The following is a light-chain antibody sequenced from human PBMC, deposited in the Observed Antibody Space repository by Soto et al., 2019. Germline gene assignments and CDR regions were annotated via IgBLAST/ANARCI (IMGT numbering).Light chain of an antibody. V-gene: IGLV2-8*01. CDR1: SSDIGAYIY. J-gene: IGLJ1*01. CDR2: EVS. CDR3: SSYAGRNNFV. Sequence: QSVLTQPPSASGSPGQSVTISCTGTSSDIGAYIYVSWYQQHPGKAPKLMISEVSRRPSGVPERFSGSKSGNTASLTVSGLQDEDEAHYYCSSYAGRNNFVFGTGTKVTVL.